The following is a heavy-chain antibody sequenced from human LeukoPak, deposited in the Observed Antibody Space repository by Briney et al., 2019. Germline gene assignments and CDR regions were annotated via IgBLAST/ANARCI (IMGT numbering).Heavy chain of an antibody. J-gene: IGHJ6*03. CDR1: GGSIGSYY. CDR3: AGVTGSYYFYYYMDV. Sequence: SGTLSLTCTVSGGSIGSYYWSWIRQPPGKGLEWIGYIYYSGSTYYNPSLKSRVTISVDTSKNQFSLKLSSVTAADTALYYCAGVTGSYYFYYYMDVWGKGTTVTVSS. V-gene: IGHV4-59*12. CDR2: IYYSGST. D-gene: IGHD3-10*01.